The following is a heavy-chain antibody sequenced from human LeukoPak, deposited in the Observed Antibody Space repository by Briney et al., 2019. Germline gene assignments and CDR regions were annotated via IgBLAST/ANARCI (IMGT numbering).Heavy chain of an antibody. D-gene: IGHD2-2*01. CDR2: IIPIFGTA. V-gene: IGHV1-69*13. J-gene: IGHJ4*02. CDR1: GGTFSSYA. Sequence: SVKVSCKASGGTFSSYAISWVRQAPGQGLEWMGGIIPIFGTANYAQKFQGRVTITADESTSTAYMELSSLRSEDTAVYYCARETLGYCSSTSCHFDYWGQGTLVTVSS. CDR3: ARETLGYCSSTSCHFDY.